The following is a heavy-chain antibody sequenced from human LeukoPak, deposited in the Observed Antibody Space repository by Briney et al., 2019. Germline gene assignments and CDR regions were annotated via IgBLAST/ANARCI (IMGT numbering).Heavy chain of an antibody. Sequence: GGSLRLSCAASGFTFSRSGMHWVRKAPGKGLEWVSAISGSGGSTYYADSVKGRFTISRDNSKNTLYLQMNSLRAEDTAVYYCAKDLGYYYDSSGYTKWGQGTLVTVSS. J-gene: IGHJ4*02. D-gene: IGHD3-22*01. CDR3: AKDLGYYYDSSGYTK. CDR2: ISGSGGST. V-gene: IGHV3-23*01. CDR1: GFTFSRSG.